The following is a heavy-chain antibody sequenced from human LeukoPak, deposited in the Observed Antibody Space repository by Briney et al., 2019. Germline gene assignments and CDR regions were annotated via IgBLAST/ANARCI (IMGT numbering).Heavy chain of an antibody. D-gene: IGHD1-1*01. CDR1: GFTFSTYE. CDR3: ARKTFGTVYFDY. CDR2: ISPSGTTI. V-gene: IGHV3-48*03. J-gene: IGHJ4*02. Sequence: PGGSLRLSCAASGFTFSTYEMNWVRRAPGKGLEWVSYISPSGTTIYYAESVKGRFTISRDNAKNSVYLQMNSLRVEDTAVYYCARKTFGTVYFDYWGQGILVTVSS.